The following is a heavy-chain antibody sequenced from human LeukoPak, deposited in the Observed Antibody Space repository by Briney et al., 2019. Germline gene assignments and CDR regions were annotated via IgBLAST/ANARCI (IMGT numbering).Heavy chain of an antibody. D-gene: IGHD3-22*01. Sequence: GGSLRLSCAASGFTVSSNYMSWVRQAPGKGLEWVSAISGSGGSTYYADSVKGRFTISRDNSKNTLYLQMNSLGAEDTAVYYCAKDLHYYDTSGGMDVWGQGTTVTVSS. CDR1: GFTVSSNY. J-gene: IGHJ6*02. CDR3: AKDLHYYDTSGGMDV. V-gene: IGHV3-23*01. CDR2: ISGSGGST.